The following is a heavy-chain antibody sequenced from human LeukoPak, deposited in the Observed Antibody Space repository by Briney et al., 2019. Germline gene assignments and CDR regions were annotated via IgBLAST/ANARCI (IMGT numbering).Heavy chain of an antibody. D-gene: IGHD4-17*01. CDR2: INTNTGNP. V-gene: IGHV7-4-1*02. J-gene: IGHJ4*02. CDR3: ARVGPLNGDYPDY. CDR1: GYTFTSYA. Sequence: ASVKVSCKTSGYTFTSYAMNWLRQAPGQGLEWMGWINTNTGNPTYAQGFTGRFVFSLDTSVSTAYLQISSLKAEDTAVYYCARVGPLNGDYPDYWGQGTLVTVSS.